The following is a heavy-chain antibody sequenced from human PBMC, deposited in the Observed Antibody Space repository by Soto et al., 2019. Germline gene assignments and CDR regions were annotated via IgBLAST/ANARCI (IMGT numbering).Heavy chain of an antibody. CDR3: ARDALTAYSSSWRAYRMDV. J-gene: IGHJ6*02. D-gene: IGHD6-13*01. CDR1: GGSISSRNW. V-gene: IGHV4-4*02. Sequence: SETLSLTCAVSGGSISSRNWWSWVRQPPGKGREWLGETYQSGSTNYNPSLKSRATISVDKSKTQCSLKLTSVTASDTSVYYGARDALTAYSSSWRAYRMDVWGQGTTVTVSS. CDR2: TYQSGST.